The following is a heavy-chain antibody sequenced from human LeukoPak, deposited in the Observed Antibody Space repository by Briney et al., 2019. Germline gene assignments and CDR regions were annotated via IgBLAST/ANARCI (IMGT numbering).Heavy chain of an antibody. CDR1: GFAFSNSW. J-gene: IGHJ3*01. V-gene: IGHV3-7*03. CDR2: INHEGGDI. Sequence: GGSLRLSCAASGFAFSNSWMSWVRQAPGKGLEWVANINHEGGDIHYVDSVKGRFTISRGDAKDSLYLQMNSLRAEDTAVYYCAKAIGGDAFDVWGQRTMVTVSS. D-gene: IGHD3-16*01. CDR3: AKAIGGDAFDV.